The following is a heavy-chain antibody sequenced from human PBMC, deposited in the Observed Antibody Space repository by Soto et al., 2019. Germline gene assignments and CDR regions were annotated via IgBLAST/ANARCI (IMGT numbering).Heavy chain of an antibody. J-gene: IGHJ6*02. V-gene: IGHV1-69*01. CDR2: IMPIFRTP. CDR3: AGDNDRRQLGGNYYSILDV. Sequence: QSGAEVKKPGSSGKVSCKASGGPFRNSAISWVRQAPGQGLEWMGGIMPIFRTPDYAQKFQGRGTVTADEATSKAYMELSDLRSDDTAVYYCAGDNDRRQLGGNYYSILDVWGQGTTVTVSS. D-gene: IGHD1-1*01. CDR1: GGPFRNSA.